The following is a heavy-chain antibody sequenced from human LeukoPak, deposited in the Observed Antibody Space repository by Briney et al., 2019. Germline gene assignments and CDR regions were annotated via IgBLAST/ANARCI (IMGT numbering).Heavy chain of an antibody. V-gene: IGHV3-23*01. CDR1: GFTFNSYA. CDR2: ISGSGGST. CDR3: AKCYYDSSGYYFGAFDI. D-gene: IGHD3-22*01. J-gene: IGHJ3*02. Sequence: GGSLRLSCAASGFTFNSYAMSWVRQAPGKGLEWVSAISGSGGSTYYADSVKGRFTISRDNSKNTLYLQMNSLRAEDTAVYYCAKCYYDSSGYYFGAFDIWGQGTMVTV.